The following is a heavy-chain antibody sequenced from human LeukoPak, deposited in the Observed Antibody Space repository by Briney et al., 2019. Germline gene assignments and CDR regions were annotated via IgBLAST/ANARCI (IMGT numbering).Heavy chain of an antibody. V-gene: IGHV3-74*01. D-gene: IGHD3-22*01. CDR3: ARSSYDSSGYYPIFDY. CDR1: GFTFSSYW. Sequence: TGGSLRLSCAASGFTFSSYWMHWVRQAPGKGLVWVSRINSDGSSTSYADSVKGRFTISRDNAKNTLYLRMNSLRAEDTAVYYCARSSYDSSGYYPIFDYWGQGTLVTVSS. J-gene: IGHJ4*02. CDR2: INSDGSST.